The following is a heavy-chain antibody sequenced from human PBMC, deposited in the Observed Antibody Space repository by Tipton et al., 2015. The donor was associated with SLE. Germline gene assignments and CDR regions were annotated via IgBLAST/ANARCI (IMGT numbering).Heavy chain of an antibody. D-gene: IGHD3-10*01. J-gene: IGHJ4*02. CDR3: ARVNNFYGSGSFDY. Sequence: RSLRLSCAASGFIFSSYEMHWVRQAPGKGLEWVTAISYDVSNTYYADSVKGRFTISRDNSKNTLFLQMNSLRPEDTAVYYRARVNNFYGSGSFDYWGQGTLVTVSS. CDR1: GFIFSSYE. V-gene: IGHV3-30*04. CDR2: ISYDVSNT.